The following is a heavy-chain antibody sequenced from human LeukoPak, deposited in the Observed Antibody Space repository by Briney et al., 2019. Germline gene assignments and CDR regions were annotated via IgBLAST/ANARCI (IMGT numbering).Heavy chain of an antibody. CDR3: ARLPYYDSSGYYSPLDY. D-gene: IGHD3-22*01. Sequence: PSQTLSLTCTVSGGSISSGDYYWSWVRQPPGKGLEWIGYIYYSGSTYYNPSLKSRVTISVDTSKNQFSLKLSSVTAADTAVYYCARLPYYDSSGYYSPLDYWGQGTLVTVSS. J-gene: IGHJ4*02. V-gene: IGHV4-30-4*01. CDR2: IYYSGST. CDR1: GGSISSGDYY.